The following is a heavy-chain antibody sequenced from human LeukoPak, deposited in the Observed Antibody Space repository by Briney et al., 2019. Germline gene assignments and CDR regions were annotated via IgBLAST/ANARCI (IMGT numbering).Heavy chain of an antibody. Sequence: GGSLRLSCAASGFTFSGYAMSWVRQAPGKGLEWVAGISDSGGSTYYADSVKGHLTISRDNSKKTLYLQMNSLRAEDTAVYYCATYYDILTGYYRSFDYWGQGTLVTVSS. CDR3: ATYYDILTGYYRSFDY. CDR2: ISDSGGST. D-gene: IGHD3-9*01. V-gene: IGHV3-23*01. CDR1: GFTFSGYA. J-gene: IGHJ4*02.